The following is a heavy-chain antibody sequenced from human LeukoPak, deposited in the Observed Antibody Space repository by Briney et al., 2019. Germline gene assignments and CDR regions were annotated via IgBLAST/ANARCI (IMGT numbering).Heavy chain of an antibody. CDR3: AKDLAITIFGVVSNFDY. Sequence: PGGSLRLSCAASGFTFSSHAMSWVRQAPGKGLEWVSAISGSGGSTYYADSVKGRFTISRDNSKNTLYLQMNSLRAEDTAVYYCAKDLAITIFGVVSNFDYWGQGTLVTVSS. D-gene: IGHD3-3*01. CDR1: GFTFSSHA. CDR2: ISGSGGST. V-gene: IGHV3-23*01. J-gene: IGHJ4*02.